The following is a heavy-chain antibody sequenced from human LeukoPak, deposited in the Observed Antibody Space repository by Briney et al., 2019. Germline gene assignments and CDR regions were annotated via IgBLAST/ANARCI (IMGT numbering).Heavy chain of an antibody. CDR3: AKVSAWAMVGATYIDY. Sequence: GGSLRLSCAASGFTFSSYAMSWVRQAPGKGLEWVSSISGNSGSTYYADSVRGRFTISRDNSKNTVYLQMNSLRAEDTAVYYCAKVSAWAMVGATYIDYWGQGTLVTVSS. J-gene: IGHJ4*02. D-gene: IGHD1-26*01. CDR1: GFTFSSYA. CDR2: ISGNSGST. V-gene: IGHV3-23*01.